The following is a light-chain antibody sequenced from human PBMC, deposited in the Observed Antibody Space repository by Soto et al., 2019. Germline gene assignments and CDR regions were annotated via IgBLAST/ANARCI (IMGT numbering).Light chain of an antibody. CDR1: SSDVRFSNY. Sequence: QSALTQPASVSGSPGQSITISCTGTSSDVRFSNYVFWYQQHPGKAPKLIISDVSNRPSGVSNRFSGSKSGNTASLTISGLQAEDEADYYCSSYTSSSTDVFGTGTKVTVL. J-gene: IGLJ1*01. CDR3: SSYTSSSTDV. CDR2: DVS. V-gene: IGLV2-14*01.